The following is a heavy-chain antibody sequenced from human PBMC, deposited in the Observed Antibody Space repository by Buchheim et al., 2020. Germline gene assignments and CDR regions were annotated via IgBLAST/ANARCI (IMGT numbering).Heavy chain of an antibody. CDR3: ARHGSGYSSGGYYFDY. V-gene: IGHV4-39*01. D-gene: IGHD6-19*01. J-gene: IGHJ4*02. CDR1: GGSISSSSYY. Sequence: QLQLQESGPGLVKPSETLSLTCTVSGGSISSSSYYWGWIRQPPGKGLEWIESIYYSGSTYYNPSLKSRVTISVDTSKNQFSLKLSSVTAADTAVYYCARHGSGYSSGGYYFDYWGQGTL. CDR2: IYYSGST.